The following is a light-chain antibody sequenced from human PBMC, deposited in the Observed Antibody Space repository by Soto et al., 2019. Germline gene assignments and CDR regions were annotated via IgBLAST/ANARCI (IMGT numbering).Light chain of an antibody. CDR2: AAS. J-gene: IGKJ1*01. V-gene: IGKV1-39*01. Sequence: DIQMTQSPSSLSASVADSVTLTWRASQSIRRSLKWYQQKPGKAPKLLINAASSLQSGVRSRFRGSGSETDFTLPISSLQPEDFAIYDCQQSYSSPRTFGQETKV. CDR1: QSIRRS. CDR3: QQSYSSPRT.